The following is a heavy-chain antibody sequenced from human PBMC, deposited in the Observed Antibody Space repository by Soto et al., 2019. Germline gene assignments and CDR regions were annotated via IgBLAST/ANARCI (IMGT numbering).Heavy chain of an antibody. D-gene: IGHD6-19*01. CDR3: AKGVPGIAVAGTGYFQH. V-gene: IGHV3-23*01. CDR2: ISGSGDST. CDR1: GFTFSSYA. Sequence: EVQRLESGGGLVQPGGSLRLSCAAAGFTFSSYAMSWVRQAPGKGLEWVSGISGSGDSTYYADSVKGRFTISRDNSKNTLYLQMNSLRAEDTAVYYCAKGVPGIAVAGTGYFQHWGQGTLVTVSS. J-gene: IGHJ1*01.